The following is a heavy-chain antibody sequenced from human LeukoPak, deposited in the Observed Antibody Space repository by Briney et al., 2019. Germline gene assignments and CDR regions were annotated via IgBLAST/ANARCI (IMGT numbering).Heavy chain of an antibody. J-gene: IGHJ3*02. CDR2: INPNSGGT. Sequence: ASVKVSCKASGYTFTMNGISWVRQAPGQGLEWMGWINPNSGGTNYAQKFQGRVAMTGDTSISTAYMDLSRLRSDDTAVYYCARHGRFYDAFDIWGQGTMVTVSS. CDR3: ARHGRFYDAFDI. D-gene: IGHD3-3*01. CDR1: GYTFTMNG. V-gene: IGHV1-2*02.